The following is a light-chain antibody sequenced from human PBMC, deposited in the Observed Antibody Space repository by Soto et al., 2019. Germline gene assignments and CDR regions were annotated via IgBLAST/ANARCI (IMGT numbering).Light chain of an antibody. Sequence: ELVLTQSPATLSVSPGERATLSCRASQGVGRTLAWYQQAPGQAPRLLIYDASTRAAGIPAIFSGDGSATEFTLTISGLQSDDIAVYYCEDYNTWPLSFGGGTMVEI. CDR2: DAS. CDR3: EDYNTWPLS. V-gene: IGKV3-15*01. J-gene: IGKJ4*01. CDR1: QGVGRT.